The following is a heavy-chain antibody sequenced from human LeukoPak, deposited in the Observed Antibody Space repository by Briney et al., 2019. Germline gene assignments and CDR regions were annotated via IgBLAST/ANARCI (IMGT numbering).Heavy chain of an antibody. CDR2: ISSSSSYI. D-gene: IGHD5-12*01. J-gene: IGHJ4*02. CDR1: GFTFSSYS. Sequence: PGRSLRLSCAASGFTFSSYSMNWVRQAPGKGLEWVSSISSSSSYIYYADSVKGRFTISRDNSKNTLYLQMNSLRAEDTAVYYCAKDRGLSGPSTFDYWGQGTLVTVSS. CDR3: AKDRGLSGPSTFDY. V-gene: IGHV3-21*01.